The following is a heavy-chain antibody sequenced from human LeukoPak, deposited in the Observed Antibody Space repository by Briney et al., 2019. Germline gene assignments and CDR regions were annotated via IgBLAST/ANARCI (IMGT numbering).Heavy chain of an antibody. CDR3: ARLSLHCSGGSCYRGAFDS. CDR1: GGSTGSDY. J-gene: IGHJ4*02. V-gene: IGHV4-59*08. D-gene: IGHD2-15*01. Sequence: PSEALSLTCTVSGGSTGSDYWSWIRQPPGKGLEWIAYVYYSGVTSYNPSLKSRVAISIDTSKNQFSLNLSSVTAADTAVYYCARLSLHCSGGSCYRGAFDSWGQGTLVTVSS. CDR2: VYYSGVT.